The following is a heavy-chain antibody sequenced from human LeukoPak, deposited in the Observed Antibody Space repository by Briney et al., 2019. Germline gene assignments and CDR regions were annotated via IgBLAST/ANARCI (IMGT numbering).Heavy chain of an antibody. CDR2: ISYSGST. D-gene: IGHD2/OR15-2a*01. CDR1: GGSISSHY. CDR3: ARNKQISAFDI. J-gene: IGHJ3*02. Sequence: SETLSLTCTVSGGSISSHYWSWIRHPPGEGLEWIGYISYSGSTNYNPSLKSRVTISVDTSKNQFSLKLSSVTAADTAVYYCARNKQISAFDIWGQGTMVTVSS. V-gene: IGHV4-59*11.